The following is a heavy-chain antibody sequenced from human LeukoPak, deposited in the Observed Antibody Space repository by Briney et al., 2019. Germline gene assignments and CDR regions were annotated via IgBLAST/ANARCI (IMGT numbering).Heavy chain of an antibody. D-gene: IGHD4-17*01. Sequence: PSETLSLTCTVSGASISDYYWSWIRQPPGKGLQWIGYMYYGGSANYIPSLKSRVTISMDTSKNQFSLKLSSVTAADTAVYYCARQAQRSAFTVTTDYFDYWGQGTLVTVSS. J-gene: IGHJ4*02. CDR2: MYYGGSA. V-gene: IGHV4-59*08. CDR3: ARQAQRSAFTVTTDYFDY. CDR1: GASISDYY.